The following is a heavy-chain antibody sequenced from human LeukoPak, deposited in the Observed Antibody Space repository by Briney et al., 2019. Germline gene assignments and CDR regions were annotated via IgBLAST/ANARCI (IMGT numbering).Heavy chain of an antibody. CDR1: GFTFGKYW. D-gene: IGHD6-19*01. CDR3: AREGSGWTIDY. CDR2: IKLDGSEK. V-gene: IGHV3-7*03. Sequence: HSGGSLRLSCVASGFTFGKYWMSWVRQAPGKGLEWVANIKLDGSEKNYVDSVKGRFTISRDNTKNSLYLQMNSLRAEDTAVYYCAREGSGWTIDYWGQGTLVTVSS. J-gene: IGHJ4*02.